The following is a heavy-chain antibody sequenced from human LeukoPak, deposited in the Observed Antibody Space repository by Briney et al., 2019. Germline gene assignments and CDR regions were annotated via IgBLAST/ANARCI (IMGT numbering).Heavy chain of an antibody. CDR3: SGSFGELTFFDY. D-gene: IGHD3-10*01. J-gene: IGHJ4*02. CDR1: GFTFGDYG. V-gene: IGHV3-49*04. CDR2: IRSKTYGGTT. Sequence: GGSLRLSCTTSGFTFGDYGMSWVRQAPGKGLEWVGFIRSKTYGGTTEYAASVKGRFIISRDDSKSIAYLQMNSLKTEDTAVYYCSGSFGELTFFDYWGQGTLVTVSS.